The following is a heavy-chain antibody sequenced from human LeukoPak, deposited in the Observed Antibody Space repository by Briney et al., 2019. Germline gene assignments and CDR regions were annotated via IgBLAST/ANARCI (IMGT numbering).Heavy chain of an antibody. CDR2: IIPIFGTA. CDR3: ARGRAPYCGGDCHDY. J-gene: IGHJ4*02. D-gene: IGHD2-21*01. CDR1: GGTFSSYA. Sequence: SVKVSCKASGGTFSSYAISWVRQAPGQGLEWMGGIIPIFGTANYAQKFQGRVTITADESTSTAYMELSSLRSGDTAVYYCARGRAPYCGGDCHDYWGQGTLVTVSS. V-gene: IGHV1-69*13.